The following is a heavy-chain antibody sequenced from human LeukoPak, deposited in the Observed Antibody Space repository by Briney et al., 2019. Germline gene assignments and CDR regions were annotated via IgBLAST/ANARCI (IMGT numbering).Heavy chain of an antibody. CDR1: GGTFSRYP. CDR3: ARDIAVVPAAANWFDP. V-gene: IGHV1-69*13. CDR2: IIPIFGTA. Sequence: ASVKVSCKASGGTFSRYPISWVRQAPGQGLEWMGGIIPIFGTANYAQKFQGRVAITVDESTSTAYMELSSLRSEDTAVYYCARDIAVVPAAANWFDPWGQGTLVTVSS. D-gene: IGHD2-2*01. J-gene: IGHJ5*02.